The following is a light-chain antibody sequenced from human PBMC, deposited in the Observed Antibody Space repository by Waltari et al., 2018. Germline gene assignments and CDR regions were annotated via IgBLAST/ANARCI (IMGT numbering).Light chain of an antibody. CDR2: HAS. CDR3: QQYDNLPPA. V-gene: IGKV1-33*01. CDR1: QNIDIF. Sequence: DVHVAQSPSSLSASVGDRFTITCQASQNIDIFLHLYQQTPGKAPKLLIYHASNLETGVPTRFSASGSGRHFTLTITNLQPDDIATYYCQQYDNLPPAFGGGTKVEIK. J-gene: IGKJ4*01.